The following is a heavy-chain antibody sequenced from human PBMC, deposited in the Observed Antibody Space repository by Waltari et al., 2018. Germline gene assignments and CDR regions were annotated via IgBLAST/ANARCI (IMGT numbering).Heavy chain of an antibody. V-gene: IGHV3-74*03. CDR2: IGRGASDT. D-gene: IGHD1-1*01. CDR3: ARVARRTYRSPVPGRHYYDGMDV. Sequence: EEQLVESGGGLVQPGDSLRLSCAASGFTFSSYWMTWVRQAPGKGRLGVSGIGRGASDTTDAGAVKGRFTISRDNPKNTLYLQMNRLRAEDTAVYYCARVARRTYRSPVPGRHYYDGMDVGGQGTTVTVSS. J-gene: IGHJ6*02. CDR1: GFTFSSYW.